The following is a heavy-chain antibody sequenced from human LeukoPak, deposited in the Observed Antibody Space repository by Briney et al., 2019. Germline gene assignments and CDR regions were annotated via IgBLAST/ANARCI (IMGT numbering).Heavy chain of an antibody. CDR3: ARSAAEGYFDY. J-gene: IGHJ4*02. CDR1: GGSFSGYY. V-gene: IGHV4-34*01. Sequence: SETLSLTCAVYGGSFSGYYWSWIRQPPGKGLEWIGEINHSRSTNYNPSLKSRVTISVDTSKNQFSLKLSSVTAADTAVYYCARSAAEGYFDYWGQGTLVTVSS. CDR2: INHSRST. D-gene: IGHD6-13*01.